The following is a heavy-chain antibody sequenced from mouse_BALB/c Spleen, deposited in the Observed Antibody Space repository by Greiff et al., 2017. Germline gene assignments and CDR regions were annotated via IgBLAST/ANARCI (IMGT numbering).Heavy chain of an antibody. CDR2: IWAGGST. J-gene: IGHJ1*01. CDR3: ARAGYYGSSYWYFDV. V-gene: IGHV2-9*02. CDR1: GFSLTSYG. Sequence: VKLQESGPGLVAPSQSLSITCTVSGFSLTSYGVHWVRQPPGKGLEWLGVIWAGGSTNYNSALMSRLSISKDNSKSQVFLKMNSLQTDDTAMYYCARAGYYGSSYWYFDVWGAGTTVTVSS. D-gene: IGHD1-1*01.